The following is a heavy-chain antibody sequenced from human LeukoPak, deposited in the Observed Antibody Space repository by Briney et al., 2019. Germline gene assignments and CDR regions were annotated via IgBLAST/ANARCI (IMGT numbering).Heavy chain of an antibody. CDR3: ARVSAGRFDP. Sequence: PGGSLRLSCAASGFTFSNYWMHWVRQAPGKGLVWVSRINSDGTSTDYADSVKGRFTISRDNAKNTLYLQMDSLRVEDTAVYYCARVSAGRFDPWGQGTLVTVSS. J-gene: IGHJ5*02. V-gene: IGHV3-74*01. CDR1: GFTFSNYW. CDR2: INSDGTST. D-gene: IGHD6-13*01.